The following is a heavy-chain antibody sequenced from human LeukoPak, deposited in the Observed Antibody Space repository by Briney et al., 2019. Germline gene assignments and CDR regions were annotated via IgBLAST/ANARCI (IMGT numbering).Heavy chain of an antibody. Sequence: SETLSLTCTVSGGSIRSNFWTWIRQPPGKGLEWIGYMYYSRSPNYNPSLKSRVTISVDTSKNQFSLKLGSVTAADTAVYYCARSWGDDLWSGYYYYDYWGQGTLVTVSS. V-gene: IGHV4-59*01. CDR1: GGSIRSNF. CDR3: ARSWGDDLWSGYYYYDY. J-gene: IGHJ4*02. CDR2: MYYSRSP. D-gene: IGHD3-3*01.